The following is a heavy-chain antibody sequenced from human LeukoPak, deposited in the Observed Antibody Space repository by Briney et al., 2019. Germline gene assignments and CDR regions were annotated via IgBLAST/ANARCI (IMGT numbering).Heavy chain of an antibody. J-gene: IGHJ4*02. D-gene: IGHD1-26*01. CDR1: GFTFSSYW. V-gene: IGHV3-7*01. CDR2: MNQDGSEK. CDR3: ARQWRELQLGY. Sequence: PGGSLRLSCAASGFTFSSYWMSWVRQAPGKGLEWVANMNQDGSEKYYLDSVKGRFTISRDNAKNSLYLQMNSLRAEDTAVYYCARQWRELQLGYWGQGTLVTVSS.